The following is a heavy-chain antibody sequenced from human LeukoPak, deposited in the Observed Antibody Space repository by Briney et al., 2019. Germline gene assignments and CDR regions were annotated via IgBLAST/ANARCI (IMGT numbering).Heavy chain of an antibody. Sequence: GGSLRLSCAASGFTFSSYAMHWVRQAPGKGLEWVAVISYDGSNKYYADSVKGRFTISRDNSKNTLSLQTNSLRAEDTAVYYCARRGPYSAYDYYYYGMDVWGKGTTVTVSS. CDR3: ARRGPYSAYDYYYYGMDV. CDR1: GFTFSSYA. D-gene: IGHD5-12*01. J-gene: IGHJ6*04. CDR2: ISYDGSNK. V-gene: IGHV3-30*04.